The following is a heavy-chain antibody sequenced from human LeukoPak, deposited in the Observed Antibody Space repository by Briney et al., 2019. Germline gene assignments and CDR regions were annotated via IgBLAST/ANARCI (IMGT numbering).Heavy chain of an antibody. D-gene: IGHD5-24*01. CDR1: GGSISSYY. CDR2: IYYSGST. V-gene: IGHV4-59*01. Sequence: SETLSLTCTVSGGSISSYYWSWIRQPPGKGLEWIGYIYYSGSTNYNPSLKSRVTISVDTSKNQFSLKLSSVTAADTAVYYCARGKGGDGCNRYYYYYYYMDVWGKGTTVTISS. CDR3: ARGKGGDGCNRYYYYYYYMDV. J-gene: IGHJ6*03.